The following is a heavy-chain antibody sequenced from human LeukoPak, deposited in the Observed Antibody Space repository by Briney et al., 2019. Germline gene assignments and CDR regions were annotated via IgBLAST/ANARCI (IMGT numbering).Heavy chain of an antibody. J-gene: IGHJ5*02. Sequence: SETLSLTCTVSGGSISSYYWSWIRQPPGKGLEWIGYVYYSGTTNYNPSLKSRVSISVDTSKNQFSLKLTSVTAADTAVYYCTGDARRGTYGHWFDPWGQGTLGTVSS. CDR2: VYYSGTT. V-gene: IGHV4-59*01. CDR3: TGDARRGTYGHWFDP. CDR1: GGSISSYY. D-gene: IGHD3-16*01.